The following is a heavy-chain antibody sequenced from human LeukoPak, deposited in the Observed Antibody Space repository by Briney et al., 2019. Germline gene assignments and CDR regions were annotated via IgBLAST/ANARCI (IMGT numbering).Heavy chain of an antibody. J-gene: IGHJ3*02. Sequence: GGSLRLSCAASGFTFSDYYMSWIRQAPGKGLEWVSYISSSGSTIYYADSVKGRFTISRDNAKNSLYLQMNSLRAEDTAVYYCARDHGSGASYDAFDIWGQGTMVTVSS. CDR3: ARDHGSGASYDAFDI. D-gene: IGHD3-3*01. CDR1: GFTFSDYY. CDR2: ISSSGSTI. V-gene: IGHV3-11*01.